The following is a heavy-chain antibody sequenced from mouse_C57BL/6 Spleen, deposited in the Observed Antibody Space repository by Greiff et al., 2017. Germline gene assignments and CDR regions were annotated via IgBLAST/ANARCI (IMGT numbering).Heavy chain of an antibody. CDR1: GYTFTSYT. V-gene: IGHV1-4*01. J-gene: IGHJ4*01. CDR2: INPSSGYT. CDR3: ARRGGPLYAMDY. D-gene: IGHD6-1*01. Sequence: QVHVKQSGAELARPGASVKMSCKASGYTFTSYTMHWVKQRPGQGLEWIGYINPSSGYTKYNQKFKDKATLTADKSSSTAYMQLSSLTSEDSAVYYCARRGGPLYAMDYWGQGTSVTVSS.